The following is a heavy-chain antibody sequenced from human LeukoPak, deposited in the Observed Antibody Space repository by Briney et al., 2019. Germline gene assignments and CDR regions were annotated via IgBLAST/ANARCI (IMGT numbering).Heavy chain of an antibody. CDR2: TYTSGTT. CDR1: GGSISSGSYY. V-gene: IGHV4-61*02. CDR3: ARGMGATAFDI. D-gene: IGHD1-26*01. Sequence: SETLSLTCTVSGGSISSGSYYWSWIRQPAGKGLEWIGRTYTSGTTNYNPSLKSRVTISVDTSKNQFSLKLSSVTAADTAVYYCARGMGATAFDIWGQGTMVTVSS. J-gene: IGHJ3*02.